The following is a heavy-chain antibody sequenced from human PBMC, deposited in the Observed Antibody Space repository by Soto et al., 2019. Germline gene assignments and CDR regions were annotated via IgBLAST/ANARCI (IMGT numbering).Heavy chain of an antibody. V-gene: IGHV1-69*02. CDR2: VNPIVSMS. J-gene: IGHJ4*02. D-gene: IGHD3-10*01. CDR3: ASSYGSGYRAFDY. Sequence: QVQLVQSGAEVKRPGSSVKVSYKASGDTFNFYPINWVRQAPGLGLEWMGRVNPIVSMSNYAQKFQGRVTMTADKSTSTAYMELSSLRSEDTAIYYCASSYGSGYRAFDYWGQGALVTVSS. CDR1: GDTFNFYP.